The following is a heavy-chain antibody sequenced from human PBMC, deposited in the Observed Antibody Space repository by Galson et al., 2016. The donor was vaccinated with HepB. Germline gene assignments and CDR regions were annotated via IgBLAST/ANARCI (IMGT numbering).Heavy chain of an antibody. CDR3: ATGVLVSQGFDY. J-gene: IGHJ4*02. D-gene: IGHD3-3*02. V-gene: IGHV1-24*01. CDR2: FDPEDGER. CDR1: GGTFSSYA. Sequence: SVKVSCKASGGTFSSYAFSWVRQAPGKGLEWMGTFDPEDGERIHAQKFQGRVTVTEDRSTDTAFMELSSLTSDDTAVYYCATGVLVSQGFDYWGQGTQVTVSS.